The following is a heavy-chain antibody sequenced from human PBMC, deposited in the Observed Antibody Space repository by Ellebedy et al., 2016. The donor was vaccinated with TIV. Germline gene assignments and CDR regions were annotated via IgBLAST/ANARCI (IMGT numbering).Heavy chain of an antibody. J-gene: IGHJ4*02. V-gene: IGHV1-8*01. CDR2: MNPNSGNT. D-gene: IGHD1-7*01. CDR1: GYTFTSYD. Sequence: AASVKVSCKASGYTFTSYDINWVRQATGQGLEWMGWMNPNSGNTGYAQKLQGRVTMTTDTSTSTAYMELRSLRSDDTAVYYCARDDETGTTPFDYWGQGTLVTVSS. CDR3: ARDDETGTTPFDY.